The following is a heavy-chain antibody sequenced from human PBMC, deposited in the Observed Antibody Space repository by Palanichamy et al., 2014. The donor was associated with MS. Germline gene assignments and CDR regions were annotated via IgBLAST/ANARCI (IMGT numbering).Heavy chain of an antibody. CDR1: GDTFSKYG. CDR3: ARGGYYDFWSGYSNSSHFDY. J-gene: IGHJ4*02. D-gene: IGHD3-3*01. V-gene: IGHV1-69*04. Sequence: QVQLVQSGAEVKKPGSSVKVSCKASGDTFSKYGINWVRQAPGQGLEWMGRFIPVFGMANYAQKFQGRVTIIADKSTSTAFMELNSLRSEDTAVYYCARGGYYDFWSGYSNSSHFDYWGQGTLVTVSS. CDR2: FIPVFGMA.